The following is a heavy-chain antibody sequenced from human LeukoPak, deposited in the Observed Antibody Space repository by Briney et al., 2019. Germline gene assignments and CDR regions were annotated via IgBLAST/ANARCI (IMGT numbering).Heavy chain of an antibody. CDR2: IYYSGST. Sequence: SETLSLTCTVSGGSISSYYWSWIRQHPGKGLEWIGYIYYSGSTNYNPSLKSRVTISVDTSKNQFSLKLSSVTAADTAVYYRASFQYSYGESWFDPWGQGTLVTVSS. J-gene: IGHJ5*02. D-gene: IGHD5-18*01. CDR3: ASFQYSYGESWFDP. V-gene: IGHV4-59*01. CDR1: GGSISSYY.